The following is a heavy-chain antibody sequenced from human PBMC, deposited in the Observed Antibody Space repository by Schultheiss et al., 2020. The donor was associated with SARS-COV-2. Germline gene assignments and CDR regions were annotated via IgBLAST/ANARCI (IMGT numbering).Heavy chain of an antibody. Sequence: ASVKVSCKASGYTFTGYYMHWVRQAPGQGLEWMGWINPNSGGTNYAQKFQGRVTMTTDTSTSTAYMELRSLRSDDTAVYYCARFSSGYWGQGTLVTVSS. CDR1: GYTFTGYY. CDR2: INPNSGGT. CDR3: ARFSSGY. D-gene: IGHD6-19*01. V-gene: IGHV1-2*02. J-gene: IGHJ4*02.